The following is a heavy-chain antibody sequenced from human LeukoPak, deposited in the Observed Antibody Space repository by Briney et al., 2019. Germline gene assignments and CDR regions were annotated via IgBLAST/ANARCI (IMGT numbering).Heavy chain of an antibody. Sequence: GASVKVSCKASGYTFTSYYMHWVRQAPGQGLEWMGIINPSGGSTSYAQKFQGRVTMTRDTSTSTVYMELSSLRSEDTAVYYCARDRIVATTGVEHTDWFDPWGQGTLVTVSS. D-gene: IGHD5-12*01. J-gene: IGHJ5*02. CDR3: ARDRIVATTGVEHTDWFDP. V-gene: IGHV1-46*01. CDR1: GYTFTSYY. CDR2: INPSGGST.